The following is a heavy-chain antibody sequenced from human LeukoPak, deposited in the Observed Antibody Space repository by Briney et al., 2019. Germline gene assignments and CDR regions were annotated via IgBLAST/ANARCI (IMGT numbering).Heavy chain of an antibody. CDR1: GFTLSSYA. V-gene: IGHV3-23*01. CDR2: ISGSGGST. Sequence: GGSLRLSCAASGFTLSSYAMSWVRQAPGKGLEWVSAISGSGGSTYYADSVKGRFTISRDNSKNTLYLQMNSLRAEDTAVYYCANLIAVAGTVFDYWGQGTLVTVSS. J-gene: IGHJ4*02. D-gene: IGHD6-19*01. CDR3: ANLIAVAGTVFDY.